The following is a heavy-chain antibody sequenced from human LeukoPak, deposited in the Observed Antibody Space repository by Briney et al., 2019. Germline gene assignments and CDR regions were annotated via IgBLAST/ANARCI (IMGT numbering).Heavy chain of an antibody. CDR1: GGSISSYY. D-gene: IGHD6-13*01. CDR3: ARHSYPAAVFNWFDP. J-gene: IGHJ5*02. V-gene: IGHV4-59*08. CDR2: IYYSGST. Sequence: SETLSLTCTVSGGSISSYYWSWIRQPPGKGLEWIGYIYYSGSTNYNPSLKSRVTISVDTSKNQFSLKLSSVTAADTAVYYCARHSYPAAVFNWFDPWGQGTLVTVSS.